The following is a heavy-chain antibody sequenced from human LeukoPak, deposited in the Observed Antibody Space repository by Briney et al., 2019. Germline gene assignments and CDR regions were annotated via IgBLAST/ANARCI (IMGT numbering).Heavy chain of an antibody. Sequence: PGGSLRLSCAASGFTFSNYGMHWVRQAPGKGLEWVAVISDDGSKKYYADSVKGRFTISRDNAKNSLYLQMNSLRAEDTAVYYCASFAYVLWLGDREIWGQGTMVTVSS. D-gene: IGHD3-10*01. CDR2: ISDDGSKK. V-gene: IGHV3-30*03. CDR3: ASFAYVLWLGDREI. CDR1: GFTFSNYG. J-gene: IGHJ3*02.